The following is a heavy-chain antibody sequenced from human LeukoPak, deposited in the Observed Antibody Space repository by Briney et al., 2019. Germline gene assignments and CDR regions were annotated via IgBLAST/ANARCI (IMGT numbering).Heavy chain of an antibody. V-gene: IGHV3-30-3*01. CDR3: ARGGGLRFLEWLSRDYYYGMDV. CDR2: ISYDGSNK. CDR1: GFTFSSYA. Sequence: GGSLRLSCAASGFTFSSYAMHWVRQAPGKGLEWVAVISYDGSNKYYADSVKGRFTISRDNSKNTLYLQMNSLRAEDTAVYYCARGGGLRFLEWLSRDYYYGMDVWGQGTTVTVSS. D-gene: IGHD3-3*01. J-gene: IGHJ6*02.